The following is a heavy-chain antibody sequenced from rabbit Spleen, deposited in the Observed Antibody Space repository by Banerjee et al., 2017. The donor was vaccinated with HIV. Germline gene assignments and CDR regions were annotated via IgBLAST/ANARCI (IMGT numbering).Heavy chain of an antibody. CDR3: ARDLDGVIGWNFGW. D-gene: IGHD1-1*01. J-gene: IGHJ4*01. V-gene: IGHV1S40*01. CDR2: ISTGTGST. Sequence: QSLEESGGDLVKPGASLTLTCTASGFSFSSSYWICWVRQAPGKGLEWIACISTGTGSTYNANWAEGRFTISKTSSTTVTLQMTSLTAADTATYFCARDLDGVIGWNFGWWGPGTLVTVS. CDR1: GFSFSSSYW.